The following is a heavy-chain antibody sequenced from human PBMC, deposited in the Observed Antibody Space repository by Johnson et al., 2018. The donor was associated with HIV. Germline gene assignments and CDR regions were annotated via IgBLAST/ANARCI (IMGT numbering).Heavy chain of an antibody. D-gene: IGHD6-6*01. Sequence: EVQLVESGGGLVQPGGSLRLSCAASGFTFSSYAMSWVRQAPGKGLEWVSPISGSGANTYYADSVKGRFTIPRDNSKNTLYLQMNSLRPEDTAVYYCARDSSNSFRFEMYAFDIWGKGTMVTVSS. CDR1: GFTFSSYA. V-gene: IGHV3-23*04. CDR3: ARDSSNSFRFEMYAFDI. CDR2: ISGSGANT. J-gene: IGHJ3*02.